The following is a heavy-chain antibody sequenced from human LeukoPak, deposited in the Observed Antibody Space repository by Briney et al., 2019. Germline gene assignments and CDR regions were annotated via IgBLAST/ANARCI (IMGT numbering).Heavy chain of an antibody. Sequence: GASVKVSCKASGYTFTSYYMHWVRQAPGQGLEWMGRIIPILGIANYAQKFQGRVTITADKSTSTAYMELSSLRSEDTAVYYCAREPSGIQLWLWVVYFDYWGQGTLVTVSS. V-gene: IGHV1-69*04. CDR1: GYTFTSYY. D-gene: IGHD5-18*01. J-gene: IGHJ4*02. CDR3: AREPSGIQLWLWVVYFDY. CDR2: IIPILGIA.